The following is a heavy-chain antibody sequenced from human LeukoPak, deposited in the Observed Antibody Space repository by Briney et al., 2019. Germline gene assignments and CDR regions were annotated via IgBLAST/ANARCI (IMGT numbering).Heavy chain of an antibody. D-gene: IGHD2-2*01. J-gene: IGHJ6*02. Sequence: SVRVSCKASGGTFSSYAISWVRQAPGQGREWMGGIIPIFGTANYAQKFQGRVTITADESTSTAYMELSSLRSEDTAVYYCARDRRIVVVPPADGPYYYYGMDVWGQGTTVTVSS. CDR3: ARDRRIVVVPPADGPYYYYGMDV. V-gene: IGHV1-69*13. CDR2: IIPIFGTA. CDR1: GGTFSSYA.